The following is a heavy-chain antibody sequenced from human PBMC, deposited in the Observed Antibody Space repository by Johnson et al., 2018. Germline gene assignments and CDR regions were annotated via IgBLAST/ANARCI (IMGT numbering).Heavy chain of an antibody. D-gene: IGHD6-19*01. CDR1: GFTFSSYG. V-gene: IGHV3-30*03. J-gene: IGHJ3*02. CDR3: ASAPQPGYSSGWGAFDI. CDR2: ISYDGSNK. Sequence: QVQLVESGGGVVQPGRSLRLSCAASGFTFSSYGMHWVRQAPGKGLEWVAVISYDGSNKYYADSLKGRFTISRDNAKNSLYLQMNSLRAEDPAVYYCASAPQPGYSSGWGAFDIWGQGTMVTVSS.